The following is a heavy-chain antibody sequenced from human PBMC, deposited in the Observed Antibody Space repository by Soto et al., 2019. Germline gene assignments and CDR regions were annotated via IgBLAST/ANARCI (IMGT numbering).Heavy chain of an antibody. CDR2: ISYDGSNK. CDR3: AGGSVTYDCYNGMDV. D-gene: IGHD4-4*01. CDR1: GFTFSSYA. Sequence: QVQLVESGGGVVQPGRSLRLSCAASGFTFSSYAMHWVRQAPGKGLEWVAVISYDGSNKYYADSVKGRFTISRDNSKNTMYRQMSSLTAEDTAVYYCAGGSVTYDCYNGMDVWGQGTTVTVSS. V-gene: IGHV3-30-3*01. J-gene: IGHJ6*02.